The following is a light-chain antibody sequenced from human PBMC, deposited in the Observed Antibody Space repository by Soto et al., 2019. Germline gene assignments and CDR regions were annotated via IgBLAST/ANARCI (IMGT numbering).Light chain of an antibody. J-gene: IGKJ1*01. V-gene: IGKV1-5*03. CDR1: QSISGW. CDR2: QAS. Sequence: DIQMTQSPSTLSAFVGDRVTITCRASQSISGWLAWYQQKPGKAPKLLIYQASTLHSGVPSRFSGTGSGTEFTLTISSLQPDDFATYYCQQYNTNWTFGQGTKV. CDR3: QQYNTNWT.